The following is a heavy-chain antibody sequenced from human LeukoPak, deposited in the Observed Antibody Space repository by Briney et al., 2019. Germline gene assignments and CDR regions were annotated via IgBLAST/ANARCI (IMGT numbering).Heavy chain of an antibody. J-gene: IGHJ4*02. CDR2: ISPYNGNT. CDR1: GYTFTNYG. V-gene: IGHV1-18*01. Sequence: ASVKVSCKASGYTFTNYGITWVRQAPGQGLEWMGWISPYNGNTNYPQKFQGRVTMTTDTSTSTAYMELRNLRSDDTALYYCATEGGWQPTDYGDHVYWGQGTLVTVSS. CDR3: ATEGGWQPTDYGDHVY. D-gene: IGHD4-17*01.